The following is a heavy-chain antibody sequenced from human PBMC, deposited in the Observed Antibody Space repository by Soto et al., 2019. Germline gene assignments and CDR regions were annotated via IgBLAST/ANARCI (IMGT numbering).Heavy chain of an antibody. CDR3: TRDRSTGDY. J-gene: IGHJ4*02. V-gene: IGHV1-18*01. CDR2: ISANTGHT. CDR1: GYTFTNYG. Sequence: QVQLVQPGAEVKKPGASVKVSCKASGYTFTNYGISWVRQAPGQGLEWMGWISANTGHTDYAEKYQGRVTMTTDTSTSTAYMELRSLTSDDTAVYYCTRDRSTGDYWGQGTLVNVSS.